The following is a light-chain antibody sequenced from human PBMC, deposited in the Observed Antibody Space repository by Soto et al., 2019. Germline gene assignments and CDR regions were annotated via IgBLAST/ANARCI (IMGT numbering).Light chain of an antibody. CDR3: QHYNSYSEA. CDR1: QGITND. CDR2: KAS. V-gene: IGKV1-17*02. Sequence: IQMTQSPSSLSASVGDRVTITCRASQGITNDLGWYQQKPGKAPKLLIYKASTLKSGVPSRFSGSGSGTEFTLTISNLQPDDFATYYCQHYNSYSEAFGQGTKVDIK. J-gene: IGKJ1*01.